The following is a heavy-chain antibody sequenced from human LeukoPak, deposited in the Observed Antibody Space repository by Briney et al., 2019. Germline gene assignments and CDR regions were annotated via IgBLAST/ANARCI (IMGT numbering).Heavy chain of an antibody. D-gene: IGHD1-1*01. V-gene: IGHV3-20*04. CDR3: TRLDNPNYYSYYMDV. J-gene: IGHJ6*03. CDR1: GFSFDDFA. Sequence: GGSLRLSCEASGFSFDDFAMAWVRQAPGKGLEWVSGVNWNGDNTGYADSVKGRFTISRDNGKNSLYLQMNSLSADDTALYYRTRLDNPNYYSYYMDVWGKGTTVTVSS. CDR2: VNWNGDNT.